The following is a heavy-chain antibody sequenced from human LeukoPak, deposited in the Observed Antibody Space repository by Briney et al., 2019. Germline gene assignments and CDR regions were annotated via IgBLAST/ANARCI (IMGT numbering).Heavy chain of an antibody. CDR2: IWYDGSNK. Sequence: GKSLRLSCAASGFTFSDYGMYWVRQAPGKGLEWVSNIWYDGSNKYYVDSVRGRFTISRDNSKNTLYLQMNHLRAEDTAVYYCAKYSSGWYYFDYWGQGTLVTVSS. V-gene: IGHV3-33*06. J-gene: IGHJ4*02. CDR1: GFTFSDYG. CDR3: AKYSSGWYYFDY. D-gene: IGHD6-19*01.